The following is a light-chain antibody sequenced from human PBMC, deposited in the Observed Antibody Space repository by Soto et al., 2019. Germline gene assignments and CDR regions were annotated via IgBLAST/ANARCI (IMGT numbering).Light chain of an antibody. V-gene: IGLV1-40*01. J-gene: IGLJ1*01. CDR3: QSDDSSMSEV. CDR1: SSNIGAGYD. CDR2: GNS. Sequence: QSVLTQPPSVSGAPGQRVTISCTGSSSNIGAGYDVHWYQQLPGTAPKLLIYGNSNRPSGVPDRFSGSKSGTSASLAITGLQAEDEADYYCQSDDSSMSEVFGTGTKVTVL.